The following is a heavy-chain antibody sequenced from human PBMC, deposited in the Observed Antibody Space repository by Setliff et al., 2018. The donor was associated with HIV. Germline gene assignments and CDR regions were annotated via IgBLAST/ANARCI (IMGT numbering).Heavy chain of an antibody. CDR2: IYWNNDK. Sequence: SGPTQVNPTQTLTLTCTFSGFSLSTSGVGVGWIRRPPGKALEWLALIYWNNDKRYSPSLKNRLTITKDTSKNQVVLTLTNMDPVDTATYYCAHGNGGYYGSGSFIDSWGQGTLVTVSS. CDR3: AHGNGGYYGSGSFIDS. V-gene: IGHV2-5*01. J-gene: IGHJ4*02. D-gene: IGHD3-10*01. CDR1: GFSLSTSGVG.